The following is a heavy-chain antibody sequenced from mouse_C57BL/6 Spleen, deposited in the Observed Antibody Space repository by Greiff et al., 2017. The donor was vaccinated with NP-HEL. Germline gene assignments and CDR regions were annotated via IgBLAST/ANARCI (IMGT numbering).Heavy chain of an antibody. CDR2: ISSGSSTI. V-gene: IGHV5-17*01. D-gene: IGHD1-1*01. CDR1: GFTFSDYG. CDR3: ARKHYYGSSLDY. Sequence: EVKLMESGGGLVKPGGSLKLSCAASGFTFSDYGMHWVRQAPEKGLEWVAYISSGSSTIYYADTVKGRFTISRDNAKNTLFLQMTSLRSEDTAMYYCARKHYYGSSLDYWGQGTTLTVSS. J-gene: IGHJ2*01.